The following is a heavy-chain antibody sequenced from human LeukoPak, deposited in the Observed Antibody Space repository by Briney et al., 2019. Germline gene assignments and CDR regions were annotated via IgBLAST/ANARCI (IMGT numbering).Heavy chain of an antibody. CDR2: INDNGGRT. D-gene: IGHD1-26*01. J-gene: IGHJ4*02. Sequence: PGGSLRLSCSASGFTFSRYAMHWVRQAPGKGLEYVSGINDNGGRTHYGDSVKGRFSISRDNSKNTLHLQMSTLRAEDTALHYCVKDVGGSYAFDYWGQGILVTVAS. CDR3: VKDVGGSYAFDY. V-gene: IGHV3-64D*09. CDR1: GFTFSRYA.